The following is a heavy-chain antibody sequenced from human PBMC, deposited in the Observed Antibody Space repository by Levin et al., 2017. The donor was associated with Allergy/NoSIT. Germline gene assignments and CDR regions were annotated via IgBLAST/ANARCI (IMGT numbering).Heavy chain of an antibody. D-gene: IGHD3-3*01. CDR2: ISYDGSNK. J-gene: IGHJ6*03. CDR3: AKDLEGLDPYYYYYMDV. V-gene: IGHV3-30*18. Sequence: PGGSLRLSCAASGFTFSSYGMHWVRQAPGKGLEWVAVISYDGSNKYYADSVKGRFTISRDNSKNTLYLQMNSLRAEDTAVYYCAKDLEGLDPYYYYYMDVWGKGTTVTVSS. CDR1: GFTFSSYG.